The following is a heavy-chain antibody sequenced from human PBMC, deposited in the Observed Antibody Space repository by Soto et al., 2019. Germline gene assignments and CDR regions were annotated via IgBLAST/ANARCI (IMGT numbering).Heavy chain of an antibody. CDR1: GGSISSGGYY. CDR3: ARFWRGPAAIYYYYGMDV. D-gene: IGHD2-2*01. J-gene: IGHJ6*02. V-gene: IGHV4-31*03. Sequence: QVQLQESGPGLVKPSQTLSLTCTVSGGSISSGGYYWSWIRQHPGKGLEWIGYIYYSGSTYYNPSRKSRVTISVDTSKNQFSLKLRSVTAADTAVYYCARFWRGPAAIYYYYGMDVWGQGTTVTVSS. CDR2: IYYSGST.